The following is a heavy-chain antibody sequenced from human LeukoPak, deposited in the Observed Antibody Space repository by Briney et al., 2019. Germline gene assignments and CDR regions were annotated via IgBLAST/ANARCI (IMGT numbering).Heavy chain of an antibody. CDR2: IYYSGTT. CDR1: GGSIGSYY. D-gene: IGHD3-3*01. V-gene: IGHV4-59*01. J-gene: IGHJ4*02. Sequence: SETLSLTCTVSGGSIGSYYWSWIRQPPGKGLEWIGYIYYSGTTNYNPSLKSRVTISVDTSKNQFSLKLSSVTAADTAVYYCARSYYDFWNGFYYFDYWGQGTLVTVSS. CDR3: ARSYYDFWNGFYYFDY.